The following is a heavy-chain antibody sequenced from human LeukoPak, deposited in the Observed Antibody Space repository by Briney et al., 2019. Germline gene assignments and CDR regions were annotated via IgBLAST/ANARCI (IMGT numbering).Heavy chain of an antibody. CDR1: GFTFSNAW. CDR3: TTDLDYDILTGRRDY. J-gene: IGHJ4*02. V-gene: IGHV3-15*07. D-gene: IGHD3-9*01. CDR2: IKSKTDGGTT. Sequence: PGGSLRLSCAASGFTFSNAWMNWVRQAPGKGLEWVGRIKSKTDGGTTDYAAPVKGRFTITRDDSKNTLYLQMNSLKTEDTAVCYCTTDLDYDILTGRRDYWGQGTLVTVSS.